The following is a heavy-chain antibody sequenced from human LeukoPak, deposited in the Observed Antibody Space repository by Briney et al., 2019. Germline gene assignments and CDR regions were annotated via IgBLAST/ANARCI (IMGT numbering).Heavy chain of an antibody. CDR1: GDSVSSNIAS. V-gene: IGHV6-1*01. CDR2: TYYRSNWNS. D-gene: IGHD1-26*01. J-gene: IGHJ5*02. CDR3: ARDPDSSYEWGPFDP. Sequence: SQTLSLTCAISGDSVSSNIASWNWIRQSPSRGLEWLGRTYYRSNWNSDYAVSVKSRITINPDTSKSQFSLHLNSVTPEDTAVYYCARDPDSSYEWGPFDPWGQGTLVTVSS.